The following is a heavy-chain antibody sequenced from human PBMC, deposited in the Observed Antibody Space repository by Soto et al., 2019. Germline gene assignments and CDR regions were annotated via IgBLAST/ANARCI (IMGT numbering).Heavy chain of an antibody. CDR2: VYYTGTT. D-gene: IGHD3-10*01. J-gene: IGHJ4*02. V-gene: IGHV4-31*03. CDR3: ARGAPRGRGVPTYLHY. Sequence: PSETLSLTCTVSGDSITGGGYYWNWVRQLPGKGLEWIGCVYYTGTTYYNPSLKSRITISIDSSKNQFSLTLSSVTAADTALYIXARGAPRGRGVPTYLHYWGQGTLVTVSS. CDR1: GDSITGGGYY.